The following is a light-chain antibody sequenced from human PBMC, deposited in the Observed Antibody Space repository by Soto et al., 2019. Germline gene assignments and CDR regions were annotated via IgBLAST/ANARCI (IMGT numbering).Light chain of an antibody. CDR1: QGISSN. CDR2: AAS. CDR3: QQFNCYPIT. V-gene: IGKV1-9*01. J-gene: IGKJ5*01. Sequence: DIQLTQSPSFLSASVGDRVTITCRASQGISSNLAWYQQKPGNAPKLLIYAASTMTSGVPSRFSGSGSGTEFTLTISSLQPEDFATYCFQQFNCYPITCGQGTRLEIK.